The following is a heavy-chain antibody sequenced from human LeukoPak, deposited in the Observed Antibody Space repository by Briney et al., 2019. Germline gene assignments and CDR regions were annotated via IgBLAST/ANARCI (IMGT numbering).Heavy chain of an antibody. D-gene: IGHD2-21*02. CDR1: GGSISSYY. CDR3: AIHCGGDCHTPVY. J-gene: IGHJ4*02. Sequence: SGTLSLTCTVSGGSISSYYWSWIRQPPGKGLEWIGYIYTSGSTNYNPSLKSRVTISVDTSKNQFSLKLSSVTAADTAVYYCAIHCGGDCHTPVYWGQGTLVTVSS. CDR2: IYTSGST. V-gene: IGHV4-4*09.